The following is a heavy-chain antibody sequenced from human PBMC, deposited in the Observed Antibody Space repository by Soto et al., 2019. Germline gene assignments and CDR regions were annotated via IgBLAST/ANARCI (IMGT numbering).Heavy chain of an antibody. Sequence: ASETLSLTCAVSGGSISSSNYFWGWIRQPPGKGLEWIGSIFYTGTTYSKPSLKSRVTISVDTSKNQFSLKLISVTAADKAVYYCARTWGFTRPAEYFEYWGQGTPVTVSS. J-gene: IGHJ4*02. CDR3: ARTWGFTRPAEYFEY. CDR2: IFYTGTT. CDR1: GGSISSSNYF. D-gene: IGHD2-2*01. V-gene: IGHV4-39*01.